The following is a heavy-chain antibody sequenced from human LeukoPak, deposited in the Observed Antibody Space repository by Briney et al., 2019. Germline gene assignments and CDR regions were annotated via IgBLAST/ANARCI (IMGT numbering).Heavy chain of an antibody. V-gene: IGHV1-69*04. CDR3: AREGMDTSMVHSYYYGMDV. CDR2: INPILGLS. J-gene: IGHJ6*02. Sequence: SVTVSCKASGGTFTSYAISWVRQAPGQGVEWMGRINPILGLSNYAQKFPGRVTIIADKSTSTAYMELSSLRSEDTAVYYCAREGMDTSMVHSYYYGMDVWGQGTTVTVSS. CDR1: GGTFTSYA. D-gene: IGHD5-18*01.